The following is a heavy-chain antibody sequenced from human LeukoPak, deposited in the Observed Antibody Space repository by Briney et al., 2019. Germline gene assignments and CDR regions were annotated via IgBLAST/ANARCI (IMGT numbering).Heavy chain of an antibody. V-gene: IGHV4-39*01. CDR2: VYFTGSS. Sequence: PSETLSLTCTVSGDSISSTGHYWGWLRQPPGTGLEWIGSVYFTGSSFYNPSLKSRVTISVDTSKNQFSLNVASVTAADTAAYYCARQIGGRLVRGFDFWGQGSLVTVSS. CDR1: GDSISSTGHY. J-gene: IGHJ4*02. D-gene: IGHD6-19*01. CDR3: ARQIGGRLVRGFDF.